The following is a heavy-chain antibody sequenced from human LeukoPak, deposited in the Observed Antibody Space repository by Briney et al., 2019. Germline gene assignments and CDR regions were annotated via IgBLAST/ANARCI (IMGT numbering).Heavy chain of an antibody. J-gene: IGHJ3*02. D-gene: IGHD6-19*01. Sequence: SETLSLTCTVSGGSISSSSYYWGWIRQPPGKGLEWIATIYYNGNTFYNPSLKSRVAISIDMSKSQFSLHLSSVTAADTAIYYCARLTALAGHRGAFDIWGPGTMVTVSS. CDR3: ARLTALAGHRGAFDI. CDR1: GGSISSSSYY. V-gene: IGHV4-39*01. CDR2: IYYNGNT.